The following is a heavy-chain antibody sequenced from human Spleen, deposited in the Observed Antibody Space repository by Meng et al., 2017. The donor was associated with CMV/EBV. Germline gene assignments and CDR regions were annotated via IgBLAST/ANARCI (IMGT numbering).Heavy chain of an antibody. CDR3: ARGTESVRGVICLFDP. Sequence: YGGSFSGYYWSWIRQPPGKGLEWIGEINHSGSTNYNPSLKSRVTISVDTSKNQFSLKLSSVTAADTAVYYCARGTESVRGVICLFDPWGQGTLVTVSS. V-gene: IGHV4-34*01. CDR1: GGSFSGYY. D-gene: IGHD3-10*01. J-gene: IGHJ5*02. CDR2: INHSGST.